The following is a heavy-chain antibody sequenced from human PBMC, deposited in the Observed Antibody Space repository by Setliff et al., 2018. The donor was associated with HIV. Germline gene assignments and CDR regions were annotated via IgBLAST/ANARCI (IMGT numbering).Heavy chain of an antibody. Sequence: ASVKVSCKASGGTFGSYSINWVRQAPGQGLEWMGGIIPIYGTPIYAQKFQGRVTITADESTSTAYMELSSLKSEDTAVYYCARDPTGGAARLDYWGQGTLVTVSS. CDR2: IIPIYGTP. J-gene: IGHJ4*02. D-gene: IGHD6-6*01. CDR3: ARDPTGGAARLDY. CDR1: GGTFGSYS. V-gene: IGHV1-69*13.